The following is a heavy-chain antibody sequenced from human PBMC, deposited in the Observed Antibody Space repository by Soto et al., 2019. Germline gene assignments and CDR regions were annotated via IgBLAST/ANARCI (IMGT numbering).Heavy chain of an antibody. CDR2: IYYRGTT. D-gene: IGHD2-15*01. V-gene: IGHV4-39*01. CDR3: ARQGSSYYYYYMGV. J-gene: IGHJ6*03. Sequence: SETLSLTCTVSGGSVSSTAYYWGWIRQPPGKGLEWIGSIYYRGTTYSNPSLSSRVTISADTSKNQFSLKLSSVTAADTAVYYCARQGSSYYYYYMGVWGEGTTVTVSS. CDR1: GGSVSSTAYY.